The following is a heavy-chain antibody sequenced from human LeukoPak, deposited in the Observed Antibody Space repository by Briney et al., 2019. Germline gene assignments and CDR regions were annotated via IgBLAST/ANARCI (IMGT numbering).Heavy chain of an antibody. CDR3: ATSDDSSGSD. V-gene: IGHV3-7*01. CDR1: GFTFNSYW. Sequence: GGSLRLSCAASGFTFNSYWMSWVRQAPGKGLEWVANINQDGSIIHYVDSAKGRFTISRDNAKNSLYLQMNYLRAEDTALYYCATSDDSSGSDWGQGTLVTVSS. D-gene: IGHD3-22*01. J-gene: IGHJ4*02. CDR2: INQDGSII.